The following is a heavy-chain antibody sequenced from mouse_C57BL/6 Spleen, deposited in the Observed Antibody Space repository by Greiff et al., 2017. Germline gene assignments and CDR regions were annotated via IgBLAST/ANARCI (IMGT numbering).Heavy chain of an antibody. CDR2: IYPGSGNT. J-gene: IGHJ3*01. D-gene: IGHD2-4*01. CDR3: ARDDYDLAY. CDR1: GYSFTSYY. Sequence: LVESGPELVKPGASVKISCKASGYSFTSYYIHWVKQRPGQGLEWIGWIYPGSGNTKYNEKFKGKATLTADTSSSTAYMQLSSLTSEDSAVYYCARDDYDLAYWGQGTLVTVSA. V-gene: IGHV1-66*01.